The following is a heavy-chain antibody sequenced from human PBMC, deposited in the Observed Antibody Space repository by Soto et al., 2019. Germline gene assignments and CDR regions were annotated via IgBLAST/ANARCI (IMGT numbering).Heavy chain of an antibody. CDR1: GGSFSGYY. CDR2: INHSGST. V-gene: IGHV4-34*01. CDR3: ARGRSFRYVPGDMLGGMYV. D-gene: IGHD2-2*01. J-gene: IGHJ6*02. Sequence: SETLSLTCAVYGGSFSGYYWSWIRQPPGKGLEWIGEINHSGSTNYNPSLKSRVTISVDTSKNQFSLKLSSVTAADTAVYYCARGRSFRYVPGDMLGGMYVWGQGTTVTVSS.